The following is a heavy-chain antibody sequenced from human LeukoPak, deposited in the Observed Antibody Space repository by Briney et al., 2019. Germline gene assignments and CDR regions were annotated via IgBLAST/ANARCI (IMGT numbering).Heavy chain of an antibody. V-gene: IGHV1-69*13. CDR2: IIPIFGTA. CDR3: ARASAGIAAAGDAFDI. D-gene: IGHD6-13*01. CDR1: GGTFSSYA. J-gene: IGHJ3*02. Sequence: GASVKVSCKASGGTFSSYAISWVRQAPGQGLEWMGGIIPIFGTANYAQKFQGRVTITADESTSTAYVELSSLRSEDTAVYYCARASAGIAAAGDAFDIWGQGTVVTVSS.